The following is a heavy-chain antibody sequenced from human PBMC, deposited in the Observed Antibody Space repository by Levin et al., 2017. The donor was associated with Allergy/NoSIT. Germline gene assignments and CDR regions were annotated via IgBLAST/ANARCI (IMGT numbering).Heavy chain of an antibody. CDR3: ARVFGWRELLKEDAFDI. CDR2: INPNSGGT. D-gene: IGHD1-26*01. CDR1: GYTFTGYY. J-gene: IGHJ3*02. V-gene: IGHV1-2*02. Sequence: GESLKISCKASGYTFTGYYMHWVRQAPGQGLEWMGWINPNSGGTNYAQKFQGRVTMTRDTSISTAYMELSRLRSDDTAVYYCARVFGWRELLKEDAFDIWGQGTMVTVSS.